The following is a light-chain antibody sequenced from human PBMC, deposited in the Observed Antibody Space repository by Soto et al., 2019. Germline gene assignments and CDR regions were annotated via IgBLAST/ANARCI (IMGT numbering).Light chain of an antibody. CDR3: QQCNDVPIT. J-gene: IGKJ5*01. CDR2: GAS. Sequence: DILMTQSPAFLSASVGDRATLSCRASQGVSNYFAWYQQKPGKAPKLLIYGASNWETGVPSRFSGSGSGTDFTFTISSLQPEDISIYYCQQCNDVPITFGQGTRLQIK. V-gene: IGKV1-33*01. CDR1: QGVSNY.